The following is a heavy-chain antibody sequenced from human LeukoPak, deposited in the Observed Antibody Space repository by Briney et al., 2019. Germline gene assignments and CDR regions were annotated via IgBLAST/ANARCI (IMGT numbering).Heavy chain of an antibody. D-gene: IGHD6-19*01. CDR2: ISSSSTYI. Sequence: GGSLRLSCAASRFSFSSYSMNWVRQAPGRGLEWVSSISSSSTYIYYADLVKGRFIISRDNAKNSLSLQMNSLRAEDTAVYYCARDARESSGRKFDYWGQGTLVTVSS. J-gene: IGHJ4*02. CDR3: ARDARESSGRKFDY. V-gene: IGHV3-21*01. CDR1: RFSFSSYS.